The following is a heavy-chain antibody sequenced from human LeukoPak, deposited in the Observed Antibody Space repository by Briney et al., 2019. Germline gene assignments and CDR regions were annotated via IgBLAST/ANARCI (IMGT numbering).Heavy chain of an antibody. D-gene: IGHD3-10*01. J-gene: IGHJ4*02. V-gene: IGHV3-23*01. CDR1: VFTFSIYA. CDR3: AKGKGDTGGSFDY. Sequence: GVSLTLSCTPSVFTFSIYAMRWLRQAPGKGLECLSYISGSCGSTYYADSVKGRITISRDNSKNTLYLQMNSLRAEDTAVYYCAKGKGDTGGSFDYWGQGTLVTVSS. CDR2: ISGSCGST.